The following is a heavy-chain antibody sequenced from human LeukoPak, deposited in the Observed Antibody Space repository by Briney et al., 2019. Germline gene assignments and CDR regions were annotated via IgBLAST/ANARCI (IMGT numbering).Heavy chain of an antibody. CDR2: INPNSGGT. V-gene: IGHV1-2*02. D-gene: IGHD3-10*01. CDR1: GDTFTSYY. J-gene: IGHJ4*02. CDR3: PFGMDFGEG. Sequence: ASVKVSCKASGDTFTSYYMHWVRHDPGQGMEGMGWINPNSGGTTYAQKFLDRVFMTRDASISTAYMVLRRLRYDASSVHSCPFGMDFGEGWGQGTLVTVSS.